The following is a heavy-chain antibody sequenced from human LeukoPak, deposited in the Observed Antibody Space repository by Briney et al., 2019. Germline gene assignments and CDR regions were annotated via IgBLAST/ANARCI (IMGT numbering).Heavy chain of an antibody. CDR1: GGSISSYY. J-gene: IGHJ3*02. D-gene: IGHD3-10*01. CDR2: IYYSGST. Sequence: SETLSIICTVSGGSISSYYWSWIRQPPGKGLEWIGYIYYSGSTNYNPSLKSRVTISVDTSKNQFSLKLSSVTTADTAVYYCARDGGGIFNYYASHDAFDIWGQGTMVTVSS. V-gene: IGHV4-59*01. CDR3: ARDGGGIFNYYASHDAFDI.